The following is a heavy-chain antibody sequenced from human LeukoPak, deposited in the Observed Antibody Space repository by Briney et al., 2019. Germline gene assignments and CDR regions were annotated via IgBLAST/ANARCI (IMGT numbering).Heavy chain of an antibody. Sequence: SETLSLTCAVYGGSFSGYYWSWIRQPPGKGLEWIGEINHSGSTKYNPSLKSRVTISVDTSKDQLSLKLSSVTAADTAVYYCARGIPDYYDSSGLGYWGQGTLVTVS. CDR3: ARGIPDYYDSSGLGY. CDR1: GGSFSGYY. CDR2: INHSGST. V-gene: IGHV4-34*01. J-gene: IGHJ4*02. D-gene: IGHD3-22*01.